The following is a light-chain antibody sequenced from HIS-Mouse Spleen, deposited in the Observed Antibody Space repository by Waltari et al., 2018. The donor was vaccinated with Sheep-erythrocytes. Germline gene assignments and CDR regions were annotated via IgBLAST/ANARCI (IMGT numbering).Light chain of an antibody. CDR3: CSYAGSSTPWV. Sequence: QSALTQPASVSGSPGQSITISCTGTSSDVGRYNLVSWYQQHPGKAPKLMIYEGSKRPSGVSNRVSGSKSCNTASLTISGLQAEDEADYYCCSYAGSSTPWVFGGGTKLTVL. CDR1: SSDVGRYNL. CDR2: EGS. J-gene: IGLJ3*02. V-gene: IGLV2-23*01.